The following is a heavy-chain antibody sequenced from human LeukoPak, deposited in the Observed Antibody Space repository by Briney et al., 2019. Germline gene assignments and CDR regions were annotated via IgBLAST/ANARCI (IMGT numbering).Heavy chain of an antibody. Sequence: ASVKVSCKASGYTFTSYGINWVRQAPGQGPEWMGWISAYNGNTKYAQNLQGRVTMTTDTSTSTAYMELRSLRSDDTAVYYCTRDLPYSSSWESIDYWGQGTLVTVSS. V-gene: IGHV1-18*01. J-gene: IGHJ4*02. CDR1: GYTFTSYG. CDR3: TRDLPYSSSWESIDY. D-gene: IGHD6-13*01. CDR2: ISAYNGNT.